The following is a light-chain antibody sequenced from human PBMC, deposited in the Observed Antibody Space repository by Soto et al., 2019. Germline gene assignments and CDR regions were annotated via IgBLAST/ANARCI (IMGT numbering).Light chain of an antibody. CDR1: SSDVGSYNL. J-gene: IGLJ2*01. CDR2: EAS. CDR3: CSYAGSTTWV. Sequence: QAVVTQPASVSGSPGQSITISCTGTSSDVGSYNLVSWYQQCPGKAPKLMIYEASKRPSGVSNRFSGSKSGNAASLTISGLQAEDEADYYCCSYAGSTTWVFGGGTKLTVL. V-gene: IGLV2-23*01.